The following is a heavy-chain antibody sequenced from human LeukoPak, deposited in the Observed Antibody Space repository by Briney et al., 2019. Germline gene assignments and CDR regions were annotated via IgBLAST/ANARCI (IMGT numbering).Heavy chain of an antibody. Sequence: SETLSLTCAVYGGSFSGYYWSWIRQPPGKGLEWIGEINHSGSTNYNPSLKSRVTISVDTSKNQFSLKLSSVTAADTAVYYCAGAHRGSYYYYMDVWGKGTTVTVSS. CDR2: INHSGST. D-gene: IGHD1-26*01. V-gene: IGHV4-34*01. J-gene: IGHJ6*03. CDR1: GGSFSGYY. CDR3: AGAHRGSYYYYMDV.